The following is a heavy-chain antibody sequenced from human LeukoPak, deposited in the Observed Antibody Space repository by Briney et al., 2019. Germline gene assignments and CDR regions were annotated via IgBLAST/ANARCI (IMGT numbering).Heavy chain of an antibody. CDR2: IYASGSA. Sequence: PSETLSLTCAVSGGSVSGHYWDWIRQPPGKGLEWIEYIYASGSANYHPSLKSRVTISLDTSENHVSLRLTSVTAEDTAVYYCAREAPGGSGWTYLDYWGQGSLVTVSS. CDR1: GGSVSGHY. D-gene: IGHD6-19*01. V-gene: IGHV4-59*02. CDR3: AREAPGGSGWTYLDY. J-gene: IGHJ4*02.